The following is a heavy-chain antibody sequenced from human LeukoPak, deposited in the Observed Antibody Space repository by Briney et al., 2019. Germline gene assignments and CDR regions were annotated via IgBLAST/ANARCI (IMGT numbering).Heavy chain of an antibody. CDR3: ARGCSSTSCYGSGSYNPYGY. Sequence: KPSETLSLTCTVPGGSISSYYWSWIRQPPGKGLEWIGYIYYSGSTNYNPSLKSRVTISVDTSKNQFSLKLSSVTAADTAVYYCARGCSSTSCYGSGSYNPYGYWGQGTLVTVSS. CDR1: GGSISSYY. V-gene: IGHV4-59*01. J-gene: IGHJ4*02. D-gene: IGHD2-2*01. CDR2: IYYSGST.